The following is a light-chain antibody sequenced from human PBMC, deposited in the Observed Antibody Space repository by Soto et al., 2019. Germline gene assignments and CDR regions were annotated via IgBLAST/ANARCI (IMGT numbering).Light chain of an antibody. Sequence: EILLTQSPGTLSLSPGEIFTLSCRSSQSVSSRSLAWYQQKPGQAPRLLIYGASSRATGIPDRFSGSGSGTDFTLTINRLEPEDFAVYYCQQYGSSPPITFGQGTRLEIK. J-gene: IGKJ5*01. CDR3: QQYGSSPPIT. V-gene: IGKV3-20*01. CDR1: QSVSSRS. CDR2: GAS.